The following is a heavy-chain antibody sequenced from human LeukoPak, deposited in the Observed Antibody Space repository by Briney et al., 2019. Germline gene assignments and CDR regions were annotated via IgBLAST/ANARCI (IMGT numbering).Heavy chain of an antibody. CDR1: GGSISSYY. Sequence: SETLSLTCTVSGGSISSYYWSWIRQSPGKELEWIGQIYYSGSTDYNPSLKSRVTISVDTSNNEFSLKMRSVTAADTAVYYCAREVSSSSSWTNWLDPWGQGTLVTVSS. D-gene: IGHD6-13*01. CDR3: AREVSSSSSWTNWLDP. J-gene: IGHJ5*02. CDR2: IYYSGST. V-gene: IGHV4-59*01.